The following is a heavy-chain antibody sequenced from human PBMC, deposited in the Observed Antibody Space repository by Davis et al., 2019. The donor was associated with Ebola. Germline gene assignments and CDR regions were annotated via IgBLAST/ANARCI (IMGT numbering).Heavy chain of an antibody. J-gene: IGHJ4*02. CDR1: GFTFSSYG. CDR3: AKPKDIVVVPAASVDY. V-gene: IGHV3-30*18. Sequence: PGGSLRLSCAASGFTFSSYGMHWVRQAPGKGLEWVAVISYDGSNKYYADSVKGRFTISRDNSKNTLYLQMNSLRAEDTAVYYCAKPKDIVVVPAASVDYWGQGTLVTVSS. D-gene: IGHD2-2*01. CDR2: ISYDGSNK.